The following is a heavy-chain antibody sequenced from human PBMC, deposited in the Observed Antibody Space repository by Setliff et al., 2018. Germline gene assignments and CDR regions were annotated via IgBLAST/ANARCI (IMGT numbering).Heavy chain of an antibody. V-gene: IGHV1-3*04. CDR2: INTGNDNT. CDR3: ARRPYDSSGYFNY. D-gene: IGHD3-22*01. CDR1: GYTFTNYA. Sequence: ASVKVSCKASGYTFTNYAIHWVRQAPGQRLEWMGWINTGNDNTKYSQKFQGRVTNTMDTSASTAYMELSGLRSEDTAVYYCARRPYDSSGYFNYWGQGTLVTVSS. J-gene: IGHJ4*02.